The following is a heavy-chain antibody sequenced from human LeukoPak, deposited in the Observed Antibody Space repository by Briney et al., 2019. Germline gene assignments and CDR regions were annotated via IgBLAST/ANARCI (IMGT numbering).Heavy chain of an antibody. CDR3: AELGITMIGGV. J-gene: IGHJ6*04. Sequence: GGSLRLSCAASGFTFSSYEMNWVRQAPGKGLEWVSYISSSGSTIYYADSVKGRFTISRDNAENSLYLQMNSLRAEDTAVYYCAELGITMIGGVWGKGTTVTISS. V-gene: IGHV3-48*03. CDR2: ISSSGSTI. D-gene: IGHD3-10*02. CDR1: GFTFSSYE.